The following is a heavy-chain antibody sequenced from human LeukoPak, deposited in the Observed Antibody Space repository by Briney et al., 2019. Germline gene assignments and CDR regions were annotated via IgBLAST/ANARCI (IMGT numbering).Heavy chain of an antibody. J-gene: IGHJ4*02. CDR3: ARGSAVAGTGDY. D-gene: IGHD6-19*01. CDR2: IKSDGSST. CDR1: GFTFSSYS. V-gene: IGHV3-74*01. Sequence: GGSLRLSCAASGFTFSSYSMNWVRQAPGKGLVWVSRIKSDGSSTSYADSVKGRFTISRDNAKNTLYLQMNSLRAEDTAVYYCARGSAVAGTGDYWGQGTLVTVSS.